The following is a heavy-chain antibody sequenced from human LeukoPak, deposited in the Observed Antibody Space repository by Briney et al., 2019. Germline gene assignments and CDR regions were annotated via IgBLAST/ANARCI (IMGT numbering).Heavy chain of an antibody. CDR1: GGSFSGYY. D-gene: IGHD6-13*01. Sequence: SETLSLTCAVYGGSFSGYYWSWIRQPPGKGLQWIGEINHSGSTNYNPSLKSRVTISVDTSKNQFSLKLSSVTAADTAVYYCARGGLAAAGTLSDLDYWGQGTLVTVSS. CDR2: INHSGST. V-gene: IGHV4-34*01. CDR3: ARGGLAAAGTLSDLDY. J-gene: IGHJ4*02.